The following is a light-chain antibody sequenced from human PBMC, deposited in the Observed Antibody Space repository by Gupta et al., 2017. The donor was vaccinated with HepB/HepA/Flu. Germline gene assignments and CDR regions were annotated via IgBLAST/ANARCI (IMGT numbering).Light chain of an antibody. Sequence: SYELTQPPSVSVSPGQIASITCSGDKLGDKYACWYQQKPGQSPVLVIYQDSKRPSGIPERFSGSNSGNTATLTISGTQAMDEADYYCQAWDSSLLVVFGGGTKLTVL. CDR2: QDS. V-gene: IGLV3-1*01. CDR3: QAWDSSLLVV. J-gene: IGLJ2*01. CDR1: KLGDKY.